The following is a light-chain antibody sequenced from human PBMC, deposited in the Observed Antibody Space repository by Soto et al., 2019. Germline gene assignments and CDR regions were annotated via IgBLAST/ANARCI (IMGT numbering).Light chain of an antibody. V-gene: IGKV3-15*01. CDR3: QQHINWPRT. CDR1: QSVSSN. Sequence: EIVMTQSPATLSVSPGERATLSCRASQSVSSNLAWYQQKPGQAPRLLIYGASTRATGIPARFSGSGSGTEFTLTISSLEPEDFALYYCQQHINWPRTFGGGTKVDIK. J-gene: IGKJ4*01. CDR2: GAS.